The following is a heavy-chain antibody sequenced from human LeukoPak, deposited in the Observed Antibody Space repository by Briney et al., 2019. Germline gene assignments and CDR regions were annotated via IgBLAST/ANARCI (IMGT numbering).Heavy chain of an antibody. Sequence: SETLSLTCTVSGDSISTSNSYWGWIRQPAGKGLEWIGRIYTSGSPTYNPSLKSRVTMSLGTSKNQFSLKLSSVTAADTAVYYCARLSSSWYQDWYFDLWGRGTLVTVSS. CDR3: ARLSSSWYQDWYFDL. D-gene: IGHD6-13*01. J-gene: IGHJ2*01. V-gene: IGHV4-61*02. CDR1: GDSISTSNSY. CDR2: IYTSGSP.